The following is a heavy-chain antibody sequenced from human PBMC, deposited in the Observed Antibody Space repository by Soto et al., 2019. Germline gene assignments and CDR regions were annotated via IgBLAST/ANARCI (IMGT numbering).Heavy chain of an antibody. CDR3: AKDRPSYSGSGSYYNDRLIDY. V-gene: IGHV3-23*01. D-gene: IGHD3-10*01. CDR1: GFTFSSYA. CDR2: ISGSGGST. J-gene: IGHJ4*02. Sequence: PGGSLRLSCAAPGFTFSSYAMSWVRQAPGRGLEWVSAISGSGGSTYYADSVKGRFTISRDNSKNTLYLQMNSLRAEDTAVYYCAKDRPSYSGSGSYYNDRLIDYRGQGTLVTVSS.